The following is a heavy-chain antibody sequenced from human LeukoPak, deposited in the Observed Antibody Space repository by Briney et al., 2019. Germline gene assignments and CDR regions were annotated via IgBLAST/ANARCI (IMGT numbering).Heavy chain of an antibody. CDR3: ARAGHYDTSAPRGD. CDR1: GFSFTTYG. D-gene: IGHD3-22*01. V-gene: IGHV3-30*03. CDR2: ISYDGRNQ. J-gene: IGHJ4*02. Sequence: AGGSLRLSCAASGFSFTTYGMHWVRQAPLKGLEWLAAISYDGRNQNYADSVKGRFTISRDNSKNTLYLQMNSLRAEDTAVYYCARAGHYDTSAPRGDWGQGTLVTVSS.